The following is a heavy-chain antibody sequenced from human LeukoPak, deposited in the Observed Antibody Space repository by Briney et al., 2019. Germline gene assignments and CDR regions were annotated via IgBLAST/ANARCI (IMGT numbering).Heavy chain of an antibody. J-gene: IGHJ4*02. CDR1: GFTFSSYG. D-gene: IGHD5-18*01. Sequence: GGSLRLSCAASGFTFSSYGMHWVRQAPGKGLEWVAFIRYDGSNKYYADSVKGRFTISRDNAKNSLYLQMNSLRAEDTAVYYCARDLGGYSYGSHFDYWGQGTLVTVSS. CDR3: ARDLGGYSYGSHFDY. CDR2: IRYDGSNK. V-gene: IGHV3-30*02.